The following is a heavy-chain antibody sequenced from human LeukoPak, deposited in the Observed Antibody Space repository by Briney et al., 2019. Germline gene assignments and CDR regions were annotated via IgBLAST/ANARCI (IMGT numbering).Heavy chain of an antibody. D-gene: IGHD3-22*01. CDR2: IYTSGST. CDR3: ARRSPDSSGYYYTGGYFDY. CDR1: GGSFSGYY. J-gene: IGHJ4*02. V-gene: IGHV4-59*10. Sequence: SETLSLTCAVYGGSFSGYYWSWIRQPAGKGLEWIGRIYTSGSTNYNPSLKSRVTISVDTSKNQFSPKLSSVTAADTAVYYCARRSPDSSGYYYTGGYFDYWGQGTLVTVSS.